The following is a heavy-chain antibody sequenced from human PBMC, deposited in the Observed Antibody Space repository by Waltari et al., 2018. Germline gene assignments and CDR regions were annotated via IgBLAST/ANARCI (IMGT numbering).Heavy chain of an antibody. CDR2: IYHSGST. V-gene: IGHV4-38-2*01. J-gene: IGHJ3*02. Sequence: QVQLLESGPGLVRPSETLSLTCAVSGYSISSGYSWGWIRQPPGQGLEWIANIYHSGSTDYNPSLKSRVTISVDTYKNQFPLKLSSVTAADTAVYYCTRLFGGSVWEAFDIWGQGTMVTVSS. CDR3: TRLFGGSVWEAFDI. D-gene: IGHD3-3*01. CDR1: GYSISSGYS.